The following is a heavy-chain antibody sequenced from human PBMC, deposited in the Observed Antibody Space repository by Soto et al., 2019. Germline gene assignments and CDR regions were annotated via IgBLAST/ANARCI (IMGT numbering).Heavy chain of an antibody. V-gene: IGHV1-3*05. CDR3: ARSPGGPMTPGDY. J-gene: IGHJ4*02. CDR2: INAGNGNT. Sequence: QVQLVQSGAEEKKPGASVKVSCKASGYTFTSYAMHWVRQAPGQRFEWMGWINAGNGNTKYSQKFQGRVTITRDTSASTAYMELSSLRSEDTAVYYCARSPGGPMTPGDYWGQGTLVTVSS. CDR1: GYTFTSYA. D-gene: IGHD3-10*01.